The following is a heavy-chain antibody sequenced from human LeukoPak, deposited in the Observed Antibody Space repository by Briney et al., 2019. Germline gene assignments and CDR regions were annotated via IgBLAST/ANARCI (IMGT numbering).Heavy chain of an antibody. Sequence: PGGSLRLSCAASGFHFSTYAMTWVRQAPGKGLEWVSAISRSGDKYYADSVRGRFTISRDNSKNTVYLQLNNLRVEDTAVYYCLTSGGRSDDAWGQGTQVTVSS. V-gene: IGHV3-23*01. CDR1: GFHFSTYA. J-gene: IGHJ4*02. CDR2: ISRSGDK. D-gene: IGHD1-14*01. CDR3: LTSGGRSDDA.